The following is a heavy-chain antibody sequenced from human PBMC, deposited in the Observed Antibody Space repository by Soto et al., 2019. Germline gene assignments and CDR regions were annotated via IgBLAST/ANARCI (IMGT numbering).Heavy chain of an antibody. CDR3: ARDGSNGSVWYNWFDP. Sequence: NPSETLSLTCTVSGGSISSYYWSWIRQPPGKGLEWIGYVYYSGSTNYNPSLKSRVTISVDASKNQFSLKLSSLTAADTAAYYCARDGSNGSVWYNWFDPWGQGILVTVSS. V-gene: IGHV4-59*01. J-gene: IGHJ5*02. D-gene: IGHD3-16*01. CDR1: GGSISSYY. CDR2: VYYSGST.